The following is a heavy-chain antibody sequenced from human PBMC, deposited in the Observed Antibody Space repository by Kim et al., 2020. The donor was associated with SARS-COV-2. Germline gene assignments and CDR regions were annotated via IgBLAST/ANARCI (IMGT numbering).Heavy chain of an antibody. CDR2: T. V-gene: IGHV4-4*02. D-gene: IGHD3-16*01. J-gene: IGHJ3*02. Sequence: TDSNPSRKTRVTISVDKSKNQYSQKLSSVTAADTDVYYCAWGMRYDAFDIWGQGTMVTVSS. CDR3: AWGMRYDAFDI.